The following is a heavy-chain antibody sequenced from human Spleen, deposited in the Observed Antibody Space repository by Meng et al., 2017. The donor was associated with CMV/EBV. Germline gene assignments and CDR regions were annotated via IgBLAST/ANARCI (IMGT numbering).Heavy chain of an antibody. V-gene: IGHV3-11*01. CDR2: ISSSGSTI. CDR1: FSDYS. CDR3: AREREWLSGQYYYYGMDV. Sequence: FSDYSMSWIRQAPGKGLEWVSYISSSGSTIYYADSVKGRFTISRDNAKNSLYLQMNSLRAEDTAVYYCAREREWLSGQYYYYGMDVWGQGTTVTVSS. D-gene: IGHD3-3*01. J-gene: IGHJ6*02.